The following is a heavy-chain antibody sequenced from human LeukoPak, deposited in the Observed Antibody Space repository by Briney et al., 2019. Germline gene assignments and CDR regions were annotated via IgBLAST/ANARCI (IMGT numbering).Heavy chain of an antibody. V-gene: IGHV4-39*02. Sequence: SETLSLTCTVSGVSISSIRYYWGRIRQPPGKGLGGIGSFYYSENTYDTPSLNRRVTISVDTSKNQSALKLSSLTAADTAVYDCARENYYDNSGYSRGAFDIWGQGTMVTVSS. J-gene: IGHJ3*02. CDR3: ARENYYDNSGYSRGAFDI. D-gene: IGHD3-22*01. CDR2: FYYSENT. CDR1: GVSISSIRYY.